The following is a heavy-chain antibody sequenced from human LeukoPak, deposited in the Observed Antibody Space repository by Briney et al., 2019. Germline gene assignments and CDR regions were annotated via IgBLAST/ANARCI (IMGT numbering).Heavy chain of an antibody. CDR1: GGTFTNYA. CDR3: AEDSSMVTTRAPYYYYYLDV. D-gene: IGHD4-17*01. Sequence: SVKVSCKASGGTFTNYAISWVRQAPGQGLEWMGGIIPLLGTPNYAQKFQGRVTITADDSTSTAYMELTSLRSEGTAVYYCAEDSSMVTTRAPYYYYYLDVWGQGTTVTVSS. CDR2: IIPLLGTP. J-gene: IGHJ6*02. V-gene: IGHV1-69*13.